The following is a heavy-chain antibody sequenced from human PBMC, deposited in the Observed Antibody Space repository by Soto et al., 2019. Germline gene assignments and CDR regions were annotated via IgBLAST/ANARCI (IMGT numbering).Heavy chain of an antibody. CDR1: GFSLTGFG. Sequence: GGSLRLSCEVSGFSLTGFGMHWVRQAPGKGLEWVSYISSSSSTIYYADSVKGRFTISRDNAKNPLYLQMNSLRAEDTAVYYCSPYYDRSGIDYWGQGT. CDR3: SPYYDRSGIDY. J-gene: IGHJ4*02. CDR2: ISSSSSTI. V-gene: IGHV3-48*01. D-gene: IGHD3-22*01.